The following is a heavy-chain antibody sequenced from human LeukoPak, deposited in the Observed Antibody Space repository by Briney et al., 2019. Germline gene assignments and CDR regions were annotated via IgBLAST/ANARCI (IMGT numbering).Heavy chain of an antibody. Sequence: GASVKASRKASGGTFSSYAISWVRQAPGQGLEWMGGIIPIFGTANYAQKFQGRVTITADESTSTAYMELSSLRSEDTAVYYCARGEIEPNSGMAYFDYWGQGTLVTVSS. J-gene: IGHJ4*02. CDR1: GGTFSSYA. CDR2: IIPIFGTA. CDR3: ARGEIEPNSGMAYFDY. V-gene: IGHV1-69*13. D-gene: IGHD3-10*01.